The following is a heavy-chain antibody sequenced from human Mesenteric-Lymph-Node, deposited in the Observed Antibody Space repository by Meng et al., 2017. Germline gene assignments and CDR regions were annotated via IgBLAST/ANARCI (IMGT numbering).Heavy chain of an antibody. D-gene: IGHD4-23*01. CDR3: ATGLRWELQYSFDH. Sequence: GESLKISCAASGLTFNTAWLTWVRQAPGKGLEWVALIRSRAYGGTASYAAPVNGRFTISRDDSKDTFYLEMHSLKTEDTGVYFCATGLRWELQYSFDHWGQGILVTGSS. J-gene: IGHJ4*02. CDR2: IRSRAYGGTA. CDR1: GLTFNTAW. V-gene: IGHV3-15*01.